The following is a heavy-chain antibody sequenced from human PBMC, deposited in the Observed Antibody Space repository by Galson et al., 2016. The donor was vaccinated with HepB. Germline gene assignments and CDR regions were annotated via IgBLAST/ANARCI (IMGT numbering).Heavy chain of an antibody. D-gene: IGHD3-10*01. J-gene: IGHJ3*01. V-gene: IGHV3-30*18. Sequence: SLRLSCAASGFTFSHYAMHWVRQAPGKGLEWVALISYDGSYSSYADSVKGRFTISRDNSKKTLYLQMNSLRAEDTAVYYCAKVPSMVRGFWGKGTMVTVSS. CDR1: GFTFSHYA. CDR3: AKVPSMVRGF. CDR2: ISYDGSYS.